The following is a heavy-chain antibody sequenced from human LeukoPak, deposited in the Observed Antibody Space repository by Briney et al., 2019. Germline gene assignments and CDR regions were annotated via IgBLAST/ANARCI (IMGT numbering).Heavy chain of an antibody. D-gene: IGHD1-1*01. CDR3: ASWNWNGRRSDY. CDR2: ISSSSSYI. V-gene: IGHV3-21*01. Sequence: MSGGSLRLSCAASGFTFSSYSMNWVRQAPGKGLEWVSSISSSSSYIYYADSVKGRFTISRDNAKNSLYLQMNSLRAEDTAVYYCASWNWNGRRSDYWGQGTLVTVSS. J-gene: IGHJ4*02. CDR1: GFTFSSYS.